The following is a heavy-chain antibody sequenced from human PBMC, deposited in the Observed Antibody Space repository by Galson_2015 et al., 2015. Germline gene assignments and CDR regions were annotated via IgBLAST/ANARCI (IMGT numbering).Heavy chain of an antibody. CDR2: IYYSGST. CDR3: ARHRLARGGGMDV. J-gene: IGHJ6*02. V-gene: IGHV4-31*03. CDR1: GGSISSGGYY. Sequence: TLSLTCTVSGGSISSGGYYWSWIRQHPGKGLEWIGYIYYSGSTYYNPSLKSRVTISVDTSKNQFSLKLSSVTASDTAMYYCARHRLARGGGMDVWGQGTTVTVSS. D-gene: IGHD3-10*01.